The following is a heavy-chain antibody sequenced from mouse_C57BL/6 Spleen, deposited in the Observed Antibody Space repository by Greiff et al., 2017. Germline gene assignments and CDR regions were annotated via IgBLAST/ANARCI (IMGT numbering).Heavy chain of an antibody. D-gene: IGHD1-1*01. Sequence: EVHVEESEAGLVQPGGSIKFSCTASGFTISDYYMPWVRQVPEKGLEWVANINYDGSRTYYADSLQSRFTISRDKAKNTLYLQMSSLKSEDTATYYCAREKDYNGSDYAMGYWGQGTSVTVSS. CDR3: AREKDYNGSDYAMGY. CDR2: INYDGSRT. J-gene: IGHJ4*01. V-gene: IGHV5-16*01. CDR1: GFTISDYY.